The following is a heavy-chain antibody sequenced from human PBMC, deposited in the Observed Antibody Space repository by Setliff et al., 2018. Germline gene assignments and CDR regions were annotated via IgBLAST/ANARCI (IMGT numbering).Heavy chain of an antibody. CDR2: ISSDGRTV. V-gene: IGHV3-48*03. CDR3: ARPSLWFGEFSNWFDP. J-gene: IGHJ5*02. D-gene: IGHD3-10*01. CDR1: GFTFSTYE. Sequence: GGSLRLSCAASGFTFSTYEMNWVRQAPGKGLEWVSYISSDGRTVFYADSVKGRFTISRDNAKNSLYLQMNSLRAEDTAVYYCARPSLWFGEFSNWFDPWGQGTLVTVSS.